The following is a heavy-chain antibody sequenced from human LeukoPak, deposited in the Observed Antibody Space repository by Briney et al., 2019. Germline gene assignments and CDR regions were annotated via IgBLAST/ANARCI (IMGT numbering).Heavy chain of an antibody. D-gene: IGHD6-6*01. J-gene: IGHJ4*02. Sequence: GGSLRLSCAASGFIFSNYAIHWVRQVPGKGLEWVSVISGSGDNTYYADSVKGRFTISRDNSKNMLYLQMNSLRAEDTAVYYCAKWKYSNSGIDDYWGQGTLVTVSS. CDR3: AKWKYSNSGIDDY. V-gene: IGHV3-23*01. CDR1: GFIFSNYA. CDR2: ISGSGDNT.